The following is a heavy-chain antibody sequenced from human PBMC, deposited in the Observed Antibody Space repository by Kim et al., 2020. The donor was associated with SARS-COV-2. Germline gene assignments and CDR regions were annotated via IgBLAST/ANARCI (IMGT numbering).Heavy chain of an antibody. J-gene: IGHJ4*02. Sequence: SETLSLTCAVFGGSFSGYYWNWIRQPPGKGLEWIGEINHSGNTSYNPSVKSRITVSVDTSKNQFSLKLTSVTAADSAVYYCARGENSGSMPLDYWGLGTL. CDR3: ARGENSGSMPLDY. V-gene: IGHV4-34*01. D-gene: IGHD5-12*01. CDR2: INHSGNT. CDR1: GGSFSGYY.